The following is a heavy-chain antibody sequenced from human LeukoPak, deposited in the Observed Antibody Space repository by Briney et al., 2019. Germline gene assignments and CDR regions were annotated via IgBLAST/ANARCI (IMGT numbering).Heavy chain of an antibody. Sequence: ASVKGSCEASGDNFPGDGVSWVRQAPGEGLEWMGWISGYNGNTNYEQKYQGRVTLTTDTSTSTAYMEPRSLRSDDTAVYYCASGREGYNPSDYWGQGTLVTVSS. CDR2: ISGYNGNT. D-gene: IGHD5-24*01. J-gene: IGHJ4*02. V-gene: IGHV1-18*01. CDR3: ASGREGYNPSDY. CDR1: GDNFPGDG.